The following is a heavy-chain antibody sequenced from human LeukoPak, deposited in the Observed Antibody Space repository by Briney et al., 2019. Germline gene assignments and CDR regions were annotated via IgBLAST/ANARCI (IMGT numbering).Heavy chain of an antibody. J-gene: IGHJ6*02. CDR3: ARNPNYLWSQETGPYGMDV. V-gene: IGHV3-21*01. Sequence: GGSLRLSCAASGFTFSSYSMNWVRQAPGKGLEWVSSISSSSSYIYYADSVKGRFTISRDNDKNSLYLQMNSLRAGDTAVYYCARNPNYLWSQETGPYGMDVWGQGTTVTVSS. CDR1: GFTFSSYS. D-gene: IGHD2-21*01. CDR2: ISSSSSYI.